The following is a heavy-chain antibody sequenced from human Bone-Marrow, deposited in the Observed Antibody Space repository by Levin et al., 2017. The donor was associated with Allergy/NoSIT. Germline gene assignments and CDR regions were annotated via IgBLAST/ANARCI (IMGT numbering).Heavy chain of an antibody. J-gene: IGHJ3*02. CDR1: GFAFSDYY. V-gene: IGHV3-11*01. CDR2: ISATTRTI. CDR3: ARDLDSSSGNDAFDI. D-gene: IGHD1-14*01. Sequence: MTGVSLRLSCAASGFAFSDYYMTWIRQAPGKGLEWVSYISATTRTIYYADSVKGRFTIARDNAKSSLYLQMNTLRAEDTAVYYCARDLDSSSGNDAFDIWGQGTMVTVS.